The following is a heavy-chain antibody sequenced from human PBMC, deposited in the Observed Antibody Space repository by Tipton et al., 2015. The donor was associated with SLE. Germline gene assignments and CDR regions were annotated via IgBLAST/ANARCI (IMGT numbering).Heavy chain of an antibody. J-gene: IGHJ4*02. D-gene: IGHD2-2*01. Sequence: LRLSCAVYGGSSSGYYWSWIRQPPGKGLEWIGEINHSGSTNYNPSLKSRVTISADTSKNQFSLKLSSVTAADTAVYYCARRCQYQLLRWGQGTLVTVSS. CDR3: ARRCQYQLLR. CDR2: INHSGST. V-gene: IGHV4-34*01. CDR1: GGSSSGYY.